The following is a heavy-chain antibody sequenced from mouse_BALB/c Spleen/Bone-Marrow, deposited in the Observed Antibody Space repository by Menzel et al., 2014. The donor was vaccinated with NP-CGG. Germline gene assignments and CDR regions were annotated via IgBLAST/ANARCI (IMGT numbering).Heavy chain of an antibody. CDR2: IWAGGST. Sequence: VKLVESGPGLVSPSQSLSITCTVSGFSLTSYGVHWVRQPPGKGLEWLGVIWAGGSTNYNSALMSRLSISKDNSKSQVFLKMNSLQTDDAAMYYCARVIRYESYFDYWGQGTTLTVSS. V-gene: IGHV2-9*02. CDR1: GFSLTSYG. J-gene: IGHJ2*01. CDR3: ARVIRYESYFDY. D-gene: IGHD2-14*01.